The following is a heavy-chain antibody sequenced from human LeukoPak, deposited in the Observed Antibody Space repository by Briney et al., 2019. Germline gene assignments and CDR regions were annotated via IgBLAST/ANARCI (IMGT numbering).Heavy chain of an antibody. V-gene: IGHV4-4*07. CDR3: AREGGGPRWLDP. CDR2: INTSGNS. Sequence: ASETLSLTCTVSGGSISNYWSWLRQPAGKGLEWIGRINTSGNSNYNPSLRSRVTMSVDTSKNQFSLNLSSVTDADTAVYYCAREGGGPRWLDPWGQGTLVTVSS. CDR1: GGSISNY. D-gene: IGHD6-25*01. J-gene: IGHJ5*02.